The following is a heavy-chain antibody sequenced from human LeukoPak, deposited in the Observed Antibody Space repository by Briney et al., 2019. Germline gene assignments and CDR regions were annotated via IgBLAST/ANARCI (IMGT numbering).Heavy chain of an antibody. CDR2: IKSKTDGGTT. CDR3: AKEWSEGDDYDFWSGPFDY. D-gene: IGHD3-3*01. Sequence: GGSLRLSCAASGFTFNNAWMSWVRQAPGKGLEWVGRIKSKTDGGTTDYAAPVKGRFTISRDDSKNTLYLQMNSLRAEDTAVYYCAKEWSEGDDYDFWSGPFDYWGQGTLVTVSS. J-gene: IGHJ4*02. V-gene: IGHV3-15*01. CDR1: GFTFNNAW.